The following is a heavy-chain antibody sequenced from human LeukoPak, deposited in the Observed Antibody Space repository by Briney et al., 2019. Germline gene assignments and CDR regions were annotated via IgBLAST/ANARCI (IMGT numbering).Heavy chain of an antibody. V-gene: IGHV1-8*01. CDR2: MNPNSDNT. CDR1: GYTFTSYD. Sequence: ASVKVSCKASGYTFTSYDINWVRQATGQGLEWMGWMNPNSDNTGYAQKFQGRVTMTRNTSISTAYMELSSLRSEDTAVYYCARVARRIAAAGKGAWFDPWGQGTLVTVSS. CDR3: ARVARRIAAAGKGAWFDP. J-gene: IGHJ5*02. D-gene: IGHD6-13*01.